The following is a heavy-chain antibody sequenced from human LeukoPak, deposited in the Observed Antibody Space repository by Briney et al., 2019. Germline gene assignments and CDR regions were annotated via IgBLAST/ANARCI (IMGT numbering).Heavy chain of an antibody. CDR3: AKGSRIQLHPLDY. CDR1: GFTFDDYA. CDR2: ISWNSGSI. J-gene: IGHJ4*02. Sequence: GGSLRLSCAASGFTFDDYAMHWVRQAPGKGLEWVSGISWNSGSIGYADSVKGRFTISRDNAKNSLYLQMNSLRAEDTALYYCAKGSRIQLHPLDYWGQGTLVTVSS. V-gene: IGHV3-9*01. D-gene: IGHD5-18*01.